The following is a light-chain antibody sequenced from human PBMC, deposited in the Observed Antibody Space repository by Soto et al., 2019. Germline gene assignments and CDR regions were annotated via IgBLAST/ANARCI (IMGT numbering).Light chain of an antibody. Sequence: DIEMTQSPSSLSASPGDRVTITCRASQSISSYLNWYQQKPGKAPKLLIYAASSLPSGVPSRFSGSGSGTDFTLTISSLQPEDFASYYCHQSYSSPCTFGQGTKVEIK. V-gene: IGKV1-39*01. CDR2: AAS. CDR1: QSISSY. CDR3: HQSYSSPCT. J-gene: IGKJ1*01.